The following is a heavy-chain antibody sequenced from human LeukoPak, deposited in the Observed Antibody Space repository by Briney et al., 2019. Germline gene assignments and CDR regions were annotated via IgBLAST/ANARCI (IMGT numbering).Heavy chain of an antibody. CDR3: ARGGQYYYYGMDV. CDR1: GGSIRSYY. CDR2: IYYSGST. Sequence: SETLSLTCTVSGGSIRSYYWSWIRQPPGKGLEWIGYIYYSGSTSSNPSLKSRVTISVDTSKNLFSLKLASVTAADTAVYYCARGGQYYYYGMDVWGQGTTVTVSS. D-gene: IGHD2-15*01. V-gene: IGHV4-59*01. J-gene: IGHJ6*02.